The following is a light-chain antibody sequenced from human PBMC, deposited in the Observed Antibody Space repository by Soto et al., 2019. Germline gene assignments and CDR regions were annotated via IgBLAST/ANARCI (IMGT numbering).Light chain of an antibody. CDR1: QSISSY. J-gene: IGKJ1*01. Sequence: DIQMTQSPSSLSAFVGDSVTITCRASQSISSYLNWYQQKPGKAPTLLIYTTSSLDTGVPSRFSGSGSGTDFTLTISSLQAEDFATYFCQQSYSRPRTFGQGTKVEI. CDR2: TTS. V-gene: IGKV1-39*01. CDR3: QQSYSRPRT.